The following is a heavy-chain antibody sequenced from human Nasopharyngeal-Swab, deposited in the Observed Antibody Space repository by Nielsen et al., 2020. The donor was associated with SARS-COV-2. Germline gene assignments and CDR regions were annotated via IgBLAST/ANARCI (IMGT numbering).Heavy chain of an antibody. CDR3: ARAPHTIFGVVTTFDY. CDR1: GGSISSGGYY. J-gene: IGHJ4*02. V-gene: IGHV4-31*03. Sequence: SETLSLTCTVSGGSISSGGYYWSWIRQHPGKGLEWIGNIYYSGSTYYNPSLKSRVTISVDTSKNQFSLKLSSVTAADTAVYYCARAPHTIFGVVTTFDYWGQGTLVTVSS. D-gene: IGHD3-3*01. CDR2: IYYSGST.